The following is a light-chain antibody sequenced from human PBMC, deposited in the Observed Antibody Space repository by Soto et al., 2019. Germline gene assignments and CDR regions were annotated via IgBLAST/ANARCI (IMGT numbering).Light chain of an antibody. J-gene: IGKJ1*01. CDR3: QQDTEWPRT. CDR2: DAS. CDR1: QSIGTY. Sequence: VVAQSPPKQPLSPGERAVVSCRASQSIGTYLAWYQQKRGQSPRLLIYDASTRATGIPARFSGSGSGTEFTLTINSLQSDDFAIYYCQQDTEWPRTVGQGTKVDIK. V-gene: IGKV3-15*01.